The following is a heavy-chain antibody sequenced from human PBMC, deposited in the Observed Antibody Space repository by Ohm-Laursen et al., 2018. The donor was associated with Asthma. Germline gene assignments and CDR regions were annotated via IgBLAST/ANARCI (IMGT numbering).Heavy chain of an antibody. CDR3: ARWYYGMDV. CDR1: GFSLSTSRMR. Sequence: TQTLTLTCTFSGFSLSTSRMRVSWIRQPPGQALEWLARIDSDDDKLYSTSLKTRLAISKDTSKNQVVLTMTNMDPVDTATYYCARWYYGMDVWGQGTTVTVSS. CDR2: IDSDDDK. V-gene: IGHV2-70*04. J-gene: IGHJ6*02.